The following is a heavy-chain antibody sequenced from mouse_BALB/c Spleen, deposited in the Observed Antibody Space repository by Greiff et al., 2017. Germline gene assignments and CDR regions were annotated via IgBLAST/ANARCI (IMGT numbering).Heavy chain of an antibody. V-gene: IGHV1S135*01. CDR1: GYAFTSYN. CDR3: ARSSHYGSSYFAY. CDR2: IDPYNGGT. Sequence: VQLKQSGPELVKPGASVKVSCKASGYAFTSYNMYWVKQSHGKSLEWIGYIDPYNGGTSYNQKFKGKATLTVDKSSSTAYMHLNSLTSEDSAVYYCARSSHYGSSYFAYWGQGTLVTVSA. J-gene: IGHJ3*01. D-gene: IGHD1-1*01.